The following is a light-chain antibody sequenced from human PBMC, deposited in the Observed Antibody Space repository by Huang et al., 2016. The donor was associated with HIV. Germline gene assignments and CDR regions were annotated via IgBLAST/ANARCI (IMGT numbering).Light chain of an antibody. Sequence: EVVMTQSPATLSVSPGERATLSCRASQSVSSNLAWYQQKPGQAPRLLIYGASTRATVIPARFSGSGSVTEFTLTISSLQSEDFAVYYCQQYNNWPPVTFGQGTKLEIK. J-gene: IGKJ2*01. CDR2: GAS. V-gene: IGKV3D-15*01. CDR3: QQYNNWPPVT. CDR1: QSVSSN.